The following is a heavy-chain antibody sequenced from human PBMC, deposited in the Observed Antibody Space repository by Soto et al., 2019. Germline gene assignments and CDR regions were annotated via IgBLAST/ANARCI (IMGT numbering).Heavy chain of an antibody. V-gene: IGHV3-7*01. CDR1: GFTFSSYW. CDR2: IQQTGSEK. CDR3: GGVSGVATTAGPFYY. J-gene: IGHJ4*02. Sequence: EVQLVESGGGLVQPGGSLRLSCAASGFTFSSYWMTWVRQAPGKGLEWVANIQQTGSEKYSVDSVKGRFTISRDNARNSLFLQMNSLRAEDTAVYYCGGVSGVATTAGPFYYWGQGTLVTASS. D-gene: IGHD5-12*01.